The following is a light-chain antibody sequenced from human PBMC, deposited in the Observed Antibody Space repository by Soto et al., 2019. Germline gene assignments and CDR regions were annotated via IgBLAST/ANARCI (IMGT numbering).Light chain of an antibody. CDR3: QQYSNYPLT. J-gene: IGKJ4*01. Sequence: DIQMTQSPSTLSASVGDRVTITCRASQSISYWLAWYQQKPGKAPNLLIYKASSLESGVPSRVSGSGSGTEFTLPINRLQPDDFATYYCQQYSNYPLTFGGGTKVEI. CDR1: QSISYW. CDR2: KAS. V-gene: IGKV1-5*03.